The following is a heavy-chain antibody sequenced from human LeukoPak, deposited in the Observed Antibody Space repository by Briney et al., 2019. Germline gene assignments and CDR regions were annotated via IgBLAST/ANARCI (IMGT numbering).Heavy chain of an antibody. D-gene: IGHD4-17*01. CDR2: TIPIFGTA. Sequence: SSVKVSCKASGGTFSSYAISWVRQAPGQGLEWMGGTIPIFGTANYAQKFEGRVTITADESTSTDYMELSSLRSEDMAVYYCASHDYGDYVPDYWGQGTLVTVSS. CDR1: GGTFSSYA. J-gene: IGHJ4*02. CDR3: ASHDYGDYVPDY. V-gene: IGHV1-69*13.